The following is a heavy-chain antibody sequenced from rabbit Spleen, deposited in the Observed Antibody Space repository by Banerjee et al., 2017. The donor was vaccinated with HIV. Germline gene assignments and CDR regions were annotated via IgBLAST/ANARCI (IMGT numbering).Heavy chain of an antibody. CDR1: GFSFSNYW. D-gene: IGHD4-1*01. CDR2: INAVTGKA. CDR3: ARDLAGVIGWNFGW. Sequence: QEQLVESGGGLVKPEGSLTLTCKASGFSFSNYWMSWVRQAPGKGLEWIACINAVTGKAVYASWAKGRFTFSKTSSTTVTLQMTSLTAADTATYFCARDLAGVIGWNFGWWGQGTLVTVS. V-gene: IGHV1S45*01. J-gene: IGHJ3*01.